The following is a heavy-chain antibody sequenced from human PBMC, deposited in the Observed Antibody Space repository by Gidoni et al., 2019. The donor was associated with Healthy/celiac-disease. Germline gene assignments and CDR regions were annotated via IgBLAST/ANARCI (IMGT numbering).Heavy chain of an antibody. V-gene: IGHV3-7*01. J-gene: IGHJ5*02. CDR2: IKQDGSEK. CDR3: ARVRNPVPGGRNWFDP. CDR1: GFTFSSYW. D-gene: IGHD2-15*01. Sequence: EVQLVESGGGLVQPGGSLRLSCAASGFTFSSYWMSWVRQAPGKGLEGVANIKQDGSEKYYVDSVKGRFTISRDNAKNSLYLQMNSLRAEDTAVYYCARVRNPVPGGRNWFDPWGQGTLVTVSS.